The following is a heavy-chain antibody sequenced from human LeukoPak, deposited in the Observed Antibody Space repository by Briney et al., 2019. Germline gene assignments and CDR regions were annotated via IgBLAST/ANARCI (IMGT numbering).Heavy chain of an antibody. D-gene: IGHD3-9*01. J-gene: IGHJ4*02. CDR3: ARDDAQTGYIYDY. Sequence: PGGSLRLSCAASGFTFRTYGMHRVRQAPGKGLEWVAVIWHDGSKKYYGDSVKGRFTISRDDSKNTLHLQMNSLRAEDKGVYYCARDDAQTGYIYDYWGQGALVTVSS. CDR1: GFTFRTYG. V-gene: IGHV3-33*01. CDR2: IWHDGSKK.